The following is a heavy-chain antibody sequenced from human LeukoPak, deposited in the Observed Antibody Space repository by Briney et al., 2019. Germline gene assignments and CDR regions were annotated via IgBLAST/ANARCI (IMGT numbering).Heavy chain of an antibody. J-gene: IGHJ5*02. CDR3: ARVKLTYYYGSGSYSNWFDP. CDR1: GYTFTGYY. Sequence: ASVKVSCKASGYTFTGYYIHWVRQAPGQGLEWMGWINPNGGGTKYAQKFQGRVTMTRDTSISTAYMDLSRLRSDDTAVYYCARVKLTYYYGSGSYSNWFDPWGQGTLVTVSS. V-gene: IGHV1-2*02. CDR2: INPNGGGT. D-gene: IGHD3-10*01.